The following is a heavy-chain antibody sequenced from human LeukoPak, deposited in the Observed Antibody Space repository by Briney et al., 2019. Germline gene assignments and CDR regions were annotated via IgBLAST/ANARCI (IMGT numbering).Heavy chain of an antibody. V-gene: IGHV1-8*03. J-gene: IGHJ4*02. CDR3: ARGTYYYGSGSYSSFDY. CDR1: GDTFTSYD. CDR2: MNPNSGNT. D-gene: IGHD3-10*01. Sequence: ASVKVSCKASGDTFTSYDINWVRQATGQGLEWMGWMNPNSGNTGFAQKFQGRVTITADESTSTAYMELSSLRSEDTAVYYCARGTYYYGSGSYSSFDYWGQGTLVTVSS.